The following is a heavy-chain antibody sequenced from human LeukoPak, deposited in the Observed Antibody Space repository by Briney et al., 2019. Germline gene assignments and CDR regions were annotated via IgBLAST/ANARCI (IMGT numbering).Heavy chain of an antibody. V-gene: IGHV4-38-2*02. D-gene: IGHD4-17*01. CDR2: IYHSGST. J-gene: IGHJ3*02. CDR3: ARIVRVDYGDPLGAFDI. Sequence: SETLSLTCTVSGYSISSGYYWGWIRQPPGKGLEWIGSIYHSGSTYYNPSLKSRVTISVDTSKNQFSLKLSSVTAADTAVYYCARIVRVDYGDPLGAFDIWGQGTMVTVSS. CDR1: GYSISSGYY.